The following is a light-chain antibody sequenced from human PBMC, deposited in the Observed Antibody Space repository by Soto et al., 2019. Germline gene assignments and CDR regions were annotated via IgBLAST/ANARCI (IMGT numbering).Light chain of an antibody. CDR3: QQYIDRPPYP. CDR2: GAS. CDR1: QTVSRS. J-gene: IGKJ2*01. V-gene: IGKV3-15*01. Sequence: EVVLTQSPATLSVSPGERATLSCRASQTVSRSLAWYQQKPGQAPRLLIYGASTRATGIPGRFSGSGSGTDFTLTISSLQSEDFAVYYCQQYIDRPPYPVGQGTKVDIK.